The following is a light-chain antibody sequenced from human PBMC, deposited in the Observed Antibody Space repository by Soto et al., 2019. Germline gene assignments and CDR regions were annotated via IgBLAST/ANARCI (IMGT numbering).Light chain of an antibody. V-gene: IGLV2-8*01. Sequence: SALTQPASVSGSPGQSITISCTGTSRDVGAFNFVSWYQQHPGKAPKLIIFEVSKRPSGVPDRFSGSKSGNTASLTVSGLQAEDEADYYCGSYAGSDTYVFGTGTKVTVL. CDR1: SRDVGAFNF. CDR2: EVS. CDR3: GSYAGSDTYV. J-gene: IGLJ1*01.